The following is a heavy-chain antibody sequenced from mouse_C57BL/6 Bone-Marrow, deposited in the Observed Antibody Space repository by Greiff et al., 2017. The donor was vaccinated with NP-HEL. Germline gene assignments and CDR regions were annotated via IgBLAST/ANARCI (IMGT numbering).Heavy chain of an antibody. J-gene: IGHJ2*01. V-gene: IGHV1-64*01. CDR3: ARRGGRDY. D-gene: IGHD3-3*01. CDR1: GYTFTSYW. CDR2: IHPNSGST. Sequence: QVQLQQPGAELVKPGASVKLSCKASGYTFTSYWMHWVKQRPGQGLEWIGMIHPNSGSTNYNEKFKSKATLTEKKSSSTAYMQLTSLASEDSSVYYCARRGGRDYWGQGTTLTVSS.